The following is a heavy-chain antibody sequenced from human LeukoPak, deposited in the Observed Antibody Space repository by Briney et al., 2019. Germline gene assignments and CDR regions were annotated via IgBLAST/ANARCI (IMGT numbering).Heavy chain of an antibody. CDR2: IRYDGSNK. V-gene: IGHV3-30*02. Sequence: PGRSLRLSCAASGFTFSSYGMHWVRQAPGKGLEWVAFIRYDGSNKYYADSVKGRFTISRDNSKNTLYLQMNSLRAEDTAVYYCAKSSSGGGNSYFDYWGQGTLVTVSS. CDR1: GFTFSSYG. J-gene: IGHJ4*02. D-gene: IGHD4-23*01. CDR3: AKSSSGGGNSYFDY.